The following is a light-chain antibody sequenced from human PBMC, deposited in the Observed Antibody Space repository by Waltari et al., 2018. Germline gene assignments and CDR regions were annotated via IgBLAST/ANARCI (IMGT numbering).Light chain of an antibody. CDR3: QVWDSSSDHRGV. J-gene: IGLJ3*02. V-gene: IGLV3-21*04. CDR1: NIGNKN. CDR2: YDT. Sequence: SFVLTQPPSVSVAPGQTARNTCGGNNIGNKNVHWYQQKPGQAPVLVIYYDTDRPSGIPERFSGSNSGNTATLTITRVEAGDEADYYCQVWDSSSDHRGVFGGGTKLTVL.